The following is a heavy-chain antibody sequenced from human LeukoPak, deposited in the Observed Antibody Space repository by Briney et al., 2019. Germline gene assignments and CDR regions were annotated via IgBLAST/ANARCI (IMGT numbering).Heavy chain of an antibody. CDR3: ARDSSSGGVDY. V-gene: IGHV1-69*04. J-gene: IGHJ4*02. CDR2: IIPILGIA. Sequence: SVKVSCKASGGTFSSYTISWVRQAPGQGLEWIGRIIPILGIANYAQKFQGRATITADKSTSTAYMELSSLRSEDTAVYYCARDSSSGGVDYWGQGTLVTVSS. D-gene: IGHD6-25*01. CDR1: GGTFSSYT.